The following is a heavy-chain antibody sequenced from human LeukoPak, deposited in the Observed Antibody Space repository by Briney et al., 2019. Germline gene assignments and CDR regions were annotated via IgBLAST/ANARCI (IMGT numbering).Heavy chain of an antibody. J-gene: IGHJ5*02. D-gene: IGHD3-3*01. CDR2: IYHSGST. Sequence: SQTLSLTCAVSGGSISSGGYSWSWIRQPPGKGLEWIGYIYHSGSTYYNPSLKSRVTISVDRSKNQFSLKLSSVTAADTAVYYCARGMNDFWSGYRFDPWGQGTLVTVSS. CDR3: ARGMNDFWSGYRFDP. V-gene: IGHV4-30-2*01. CDR1: GGSISSGGYS.